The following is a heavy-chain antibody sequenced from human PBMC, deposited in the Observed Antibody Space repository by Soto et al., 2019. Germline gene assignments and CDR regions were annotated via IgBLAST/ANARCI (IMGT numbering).Heavy chain of an antibody. Sequence: SETLSLTCTFSGCSISSSGYYWGWIRQPPGKGLEWIGSIYYSGSTSYNPSLKSRVTMSVDTSKNQLSLKLSSVTAADTAVYYCARLHCNSPNCVPLDPWGQGTLVTVSS. D-gene: IGHD2-2*01. CDR1: GCSISSSGYY. CDR2: IYYSGST. V-gene: IGHV4-39*01. CDR3: ARLHCNSPNCVPLDP. J-gene: IGHJ5*02.